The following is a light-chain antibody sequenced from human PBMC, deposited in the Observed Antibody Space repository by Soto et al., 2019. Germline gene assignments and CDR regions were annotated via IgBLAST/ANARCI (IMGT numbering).Light chain of an antibody. J-gene: IGLJ3*02. CDR1: NSNIGAGYD. CDR3: QSYDSSLSGGV. Sequence: QSVLTQPPSVSGAPGQRVTISCTGYNSNIGAGYDVHWYQQLPGTAPKLLIYGNSNRPSGVPDRFSASKSGTSASLAITGLQAEDEADYYCQSYDSSLSGGVFGGGTQLTVL. V-gene: IGLV1-40*01. CDR2: GNS.